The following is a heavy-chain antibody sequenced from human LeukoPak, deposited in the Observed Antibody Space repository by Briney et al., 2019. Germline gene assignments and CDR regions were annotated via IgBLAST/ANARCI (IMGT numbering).Heavy chain of an antibody. CDR3: ARNGPSRVGATSVWPALLPDY. J-gene: IGHJ4*02. D-gene: IGHD1-26*01. CDR1: GFTFSSYA. V-gene: IGHV3-30*04. CDR2: ISYDGSNK. Sequence: GRSLRLSCAASGFTFSSYAMHWVRQAPGKGLEWVAVISYDGSNKYYADSVKGRFTISRDNSKNTLYLQMNSLRAEDTAVYYCARNGPSRVGATSVWPALLPDYWGQGTLVTVSS.